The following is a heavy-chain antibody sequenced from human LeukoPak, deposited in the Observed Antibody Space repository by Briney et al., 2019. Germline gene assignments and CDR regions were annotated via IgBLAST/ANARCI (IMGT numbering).Heavy chain of an antibody. J-gene: IGHJ5*02. CDR3: ARDIAVTTGWFDP. V-gene: IGHV3-48*04. Sequence: GGSLRLSCAASGFTFSSYWMSWVRQAPGKGLEWVSYISSSGSTIYYADSVKGRFTISRDNAKNSLYLQMNSLRAEDTAVYYCARDIAVTTGWFDPWGQGTLVTVSS. CDR2: ISSSGSTI. D-gene: IGHD4-17*01. CDR1: GFTFSSYW.